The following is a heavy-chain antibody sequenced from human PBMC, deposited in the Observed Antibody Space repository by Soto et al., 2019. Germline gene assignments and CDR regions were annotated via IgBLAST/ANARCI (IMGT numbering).Heavy chain of an antibody. V-gene: IGHV3-21*01. CDR2: IDTSSTYM. CDR1: GFSFSSFT. J-gene: IGHJ6*02. D-gene: IGHD1-7*01. Sequence: EVQLVESGGGLVKPGGSLRLSCAASGFSFSSFTMNWVRQAPGKGLEWVSSIDTSSTYMYYADSVTGRFTISRDNDKKSLYHQMMSLCAEATVVYSWASETGSYNCNYGLMDVWGQGTTVSVSS. CDR3: ASETGSYNCNYGLMDV.